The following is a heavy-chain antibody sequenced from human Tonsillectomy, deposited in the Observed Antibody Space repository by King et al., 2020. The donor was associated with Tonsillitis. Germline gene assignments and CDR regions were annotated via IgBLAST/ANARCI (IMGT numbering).Heavy chain of an antibody. V-gene: IGHV3-21*01. CDR3: ARALSPYCSGGSCGRIYGLDV. J-gene: IGHJ6*02. D-gene: IGHD2-15*01. Sequence: EVQLVESGGGLVKPGGSLRLSCAASGFTFSSYSMNWVRQAPGKGLEWVSSISSSSNYIYYADSVKGRFTISRDNAKNSMYLQMNSLRAEDTAVYYCARALSPYCSGGSCGRIYGLDVWGQGTTVTVSS. CDR2: ISSSSNYI. CDR1: GFTFSSYS.